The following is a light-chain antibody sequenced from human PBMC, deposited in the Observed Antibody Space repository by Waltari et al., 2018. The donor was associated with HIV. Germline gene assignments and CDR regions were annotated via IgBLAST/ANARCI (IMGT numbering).Light chain of an antibody. J-gene: IGLJ3*02. Sequence: QSVLTQPPSASGTPGQRVTMSCSGSSSNIGSHAVSWYQQLPGTAPKLLVFSNNPRPPGVPDRCPCSKPGTSASLAISGLQSEDEADYYCAAWDGSLNGRMFGGGTKLTVL. CDR2: SNN. CDR3: AAWDGSLNGRM. CDR1: SSNIGSHA. V-gene: IGLV1-44*01.